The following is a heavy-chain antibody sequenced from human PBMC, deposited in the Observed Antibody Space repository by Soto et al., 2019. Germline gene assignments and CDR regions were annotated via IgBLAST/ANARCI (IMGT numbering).Heavy chain of an antibody. Sequence: QVQLQESGPGLVKPSETLSLTCTVSGRSITNYYCSWFRQPPGKGLEWIGYINYDGYSAYNLSLKRRVTLSMDVSKTQFSLRLESVTATDTAVYYCARHGFGPLHGLVDVWGPGSTVIVSS. D-gene: IGHD3-10*01. J-gene: IGHJ6*02. CDR2: INYDGYS. CDR3: ARHGFGPLHGLVDV. V-gene: IGHV4-59*08. CDR1: GRSITNYY.